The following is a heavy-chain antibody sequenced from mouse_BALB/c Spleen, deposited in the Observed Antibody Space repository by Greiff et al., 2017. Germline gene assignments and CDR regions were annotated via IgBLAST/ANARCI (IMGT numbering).Heavy chain of an antibody. CDR1: GFTFSSST. CDR2: ISNGGGST. CDR3: ARPSYGNYGGFAY. J-gene: IGHJ3*01. D-gene: IGHD2-1*01. V-gene: IGHV5-12-2*01. Sequence: EVKVVVSGGGLVPPGGALELSCAASGFTFSSSTMSLGRQTPEKRLEWVAYISNGGGSTYYPDTVKGRFTISRDNAKNTLYLQMSSLKSEDTAMYYCARPSYGNYGGFAYWGQGTLVTVSA.